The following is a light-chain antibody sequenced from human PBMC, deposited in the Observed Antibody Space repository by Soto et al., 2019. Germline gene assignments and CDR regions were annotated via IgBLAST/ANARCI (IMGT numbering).Light chain of an antibody. V-gene: IGKV1-5*03. CDR3: QQYRTYWT. CDR1: QSINTW. Sequence: DIQMTQSPSTLSASVGDRVTITCRASQSINTWLAWYQQKPGKVPKVLIYKAASLESGVPSRFSGSGSGTDFTLTISSLQPDDFATYFCQQYRTYWTFGQGTKVDIK. J-gene: IGKJ1*01. CDR2: KAA.